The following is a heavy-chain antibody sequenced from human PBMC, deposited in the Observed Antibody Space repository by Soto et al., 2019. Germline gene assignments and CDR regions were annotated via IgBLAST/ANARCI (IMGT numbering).Heavy chain of an antibody. D-gene: IGHD1-26*01. Sequence: QVQLQESGPGLVKPSETLSLTCTVSGGSVSSGSYYWSWIRQPPGKGLEWIGYIYYSGSTKYNPSPKSRVTISVDTSKNQCSLKLRSVTAADTAVYYCARAGLGDGSDYWGQGTLVTVSS. CDR2: IYYSGST. CDR3: ARAGLGDGSDY. J-gene: IGHJ4*02. CDR1: GGSVSSGSYY. V-gene: IGHV4-61*01.